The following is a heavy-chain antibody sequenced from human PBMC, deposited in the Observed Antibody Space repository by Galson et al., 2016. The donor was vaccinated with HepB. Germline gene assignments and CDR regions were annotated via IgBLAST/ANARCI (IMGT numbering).Heavy chain of an antibody. V-gene: IGHV3-53*01. CDR1: GFTVSDTY. J-gene: IGHJ4*02. D-gene: IGHD3-9*01. CDR3: ARGRKDFLMTGYYFDR. Sequence: SLRLSCAVSGFTVSDTYMSWFRQAPGKGLEWVSIIFRDDYTHYAASVKGRFTISRDTSKNTVYLQMNSLRAEDTAVYYCARGRKDFLMTGYYFDRWGQGTLVTVSS. CDR2: IFRDDYT.